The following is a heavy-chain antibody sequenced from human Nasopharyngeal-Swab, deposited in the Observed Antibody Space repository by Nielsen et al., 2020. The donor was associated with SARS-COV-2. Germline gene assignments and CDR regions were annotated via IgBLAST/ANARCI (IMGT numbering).Heavy chain of an antibody. V-gene: IGHV3-33*01. Sequence: WIRQPPGKGLEWVAVIWYDGSNKYYADPVKGRFTISRDNSKNTLYLQMNSLRAEDTAVYYCAREYYDILTGYLQAYYYGMDVWGQGTTVTVSS. D-gene: IGHD3-9*01. J-gene: IGHJ6*02. CDR2: IWYDGSNK. CDR3: AREYYDILTGYLQAYYYGMDV.